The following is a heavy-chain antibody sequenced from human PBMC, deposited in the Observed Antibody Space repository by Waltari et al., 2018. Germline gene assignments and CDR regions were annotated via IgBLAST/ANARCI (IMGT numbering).Heavy chain of an antibody. D-gene: IGHD6-13*01. J-gene: IGHJ4*02. CDR2: IRSTPNNYAT. CDR3: TGSAVTGTDC. Sequence: EVQVVESGGGLVQPGGSLNLSCATSGFTFSGPTIPWGRQTSGKGLKWRDRIRSTPNNYATRHTASVEGRLTIARDDSEHTAYLQMSSRMTEDTAVYYGTGSAVTGTDCWGQGTLVTVSS. V-gene: IGHV3-73*01. CDR1: GFTFSGPT.